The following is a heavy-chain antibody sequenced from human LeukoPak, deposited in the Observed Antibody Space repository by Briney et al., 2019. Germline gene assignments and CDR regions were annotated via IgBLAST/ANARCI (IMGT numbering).Heavy chain of an antibody. V-gene: IGHV1-2*02. J-gene: IGHJ5*02. CDR3: ARSLYAGWRGGWFEP. CDR2: INPNSGGT. CDR1: GYTFTGYY. D-gene: IGHD5/OR15-5a*01. Sequence: GASVKVSCKASGYTFTGYYMHWVRQAPGQGLEWMGWINPNSGGTNYAQKFQGRVTLTRDTSISTAYMGLSRLRSDDTAVYYCARSLYAGWRGGWFEPWGQGTLVTVSS.